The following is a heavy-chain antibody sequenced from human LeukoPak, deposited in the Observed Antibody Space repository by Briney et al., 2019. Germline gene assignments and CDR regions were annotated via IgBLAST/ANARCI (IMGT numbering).Heavy chain of an antibody. Sequence: GGSLRLSCAASGFTFNTYTMSWVRQAPGKGLEWVSGISGSGGTTYYADSVKGRLTISRDNSKNTLYLQMNSLRAEDTAVYYCAREGYSSSWYFDYWGQGTLVTVSS. CDR3: AREGYSSSWYFDY. D-gene: IGHD6-13*01. V-gene: IGHV3-23*01. CDR2: ISGSGGTT. J-gene: IGHJ4*02. CDR1: GFTFNTYT.